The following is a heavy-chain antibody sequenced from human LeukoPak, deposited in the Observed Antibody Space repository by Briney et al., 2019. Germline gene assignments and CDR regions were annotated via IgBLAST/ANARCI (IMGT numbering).Heavy chain of an antibody. CDR1: GGSISSYY. D-gene: IGHD2-2*02. CDR3: ASKYCSSTSCYTEDPYYYGMDV. Sequence: SGTLSLTCTVSGGSISSYYWSWIRQPPGKGLEWIGYIYYSGSTNYNPSLKSRVTISVDTSKHQFSLKLSSVTAADTAVYYCASKYCSSTSCYTEDPYYYGMDVWRQGTTVSVSS. V-gene: IGHV4-59*01. CDR2: IYYSGST. J-gene: IGHJ6*02.